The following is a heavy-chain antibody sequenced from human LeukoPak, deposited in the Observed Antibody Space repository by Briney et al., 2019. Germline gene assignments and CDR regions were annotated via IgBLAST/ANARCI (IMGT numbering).Heavy chain of an antibody. CDR2: IYQDGTEK. Sequence: PGGSLRLSCAASGFTFNSCWMSWVRQAPGKGLEWVANIYQDGTEKYYADSVKGRFTISRDNAKNSLYLQMNSLRAEDTAVYYCGNYQGGYDRWGQGNMVTVSS. CDR1: GFTFNSCW. D-gene: IGHD5-12*01. J-gene: IGHJ4*02. V-gene: IGHV3-7*03. CDR3: GNYQGGYDR.